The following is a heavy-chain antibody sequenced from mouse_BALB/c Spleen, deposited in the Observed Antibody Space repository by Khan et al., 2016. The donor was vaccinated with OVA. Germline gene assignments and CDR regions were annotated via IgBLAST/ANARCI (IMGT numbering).Heavy chain of an antibody. V-gene: IGHV3-2*02. Sequence: EVKLLESGPGLVNPSQSLSLTCTVTGYSITSDYAWNWIRQFPGNKLEWMGYINYSGSTKYNPAHKSRISITRDTSKNQFFLQLNSVTTEDTATYYCARDGSRYNYAMDYWGQGTSVTVSS. CDR1: GYSITSDYA. CDR3: ARDGSRYNYAMDY. D-gene: IGHD2-3*01. CDR2: INYSGST. J-gene: IGHJ4*01.